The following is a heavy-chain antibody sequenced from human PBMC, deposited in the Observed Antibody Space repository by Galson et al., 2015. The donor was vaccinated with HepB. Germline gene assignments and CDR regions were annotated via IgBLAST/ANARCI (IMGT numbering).Heavy chain of an antibody. J-gene: IGHJ4*02. CDR1: GFTFSSYG. CDR2: IWAAGTVQ. Sequence: SLRLSCAASGFTFSSYGMHWVRQAPGKGLEWVSLIWAAGTVQHYGGSVKGGFIISRDNSKSMVYLQMNNLRADDTAMYYCVREMAIAAPAAFDYWGRGTLVTVSS. CDR3: VREMAIAAPAAFDY. D-gene: IGHD6-25*01. V-gene: IGHV3-33*01.